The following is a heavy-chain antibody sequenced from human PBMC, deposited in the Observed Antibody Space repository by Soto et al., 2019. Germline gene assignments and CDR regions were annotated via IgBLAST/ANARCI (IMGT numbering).Heavy chain of an antibody. CDR1: GYTLTSYG. CDR3: ARAGAFYETSGYPWSTFDI. V-gene: IGHV1-18*01. D-gene: IGHD3-22*01. Sequence: QVHLVQSGAEVKKPGASVKVSCKASGYTLTSYGISWVRQAPGQGLQWMGWISAYNGNTNYADKFQGRVNMTTDTSTSTAQMEVRSLRSDDTAVYYCARAGAFYETSGYPWSTFDIWGQGTMVTVSS. J-gene: IGHJ3*02. CDR2: ISAYNGNT.